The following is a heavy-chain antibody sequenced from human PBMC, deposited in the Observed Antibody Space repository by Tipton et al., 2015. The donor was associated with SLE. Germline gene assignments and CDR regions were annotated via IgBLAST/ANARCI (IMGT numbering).Heavy chain of an antibody. J-gene: IGHJ4*01. CDR1: GGSFSGYS. D-gene: IGHD3-10*01. CDR2: TNPSGNT. Sequence: TLSLTCAVYGGSFSGYSWSWIRQPPGKGLEWIVQTNPSGNTNYNPSLKSRVTISVDMSNNQLPLKLISVTAADTAVYYCARGAKERITLVRVRPYYFDYWGQGSLVTVSS. CDR3: ARGAKERITLVRVRPYYFDY. V-gene: IGHV4-34*01.